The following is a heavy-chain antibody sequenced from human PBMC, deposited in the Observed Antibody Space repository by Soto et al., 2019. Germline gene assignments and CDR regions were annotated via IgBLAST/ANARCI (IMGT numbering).Heavy chain of an antibody. V-gene: IGHV3-48*02. CDR3: AREVRDTAVADFDY. J-gene: IGHJ4*02. CDR2: ISSSISTM. D-gene: IGHD5-18*01. Sequence: EVQLVESGGGLVQPGGSLRLSCAASGFTFSSYSMNWVRQAPGKGLEWLSYISSSISTMHYADSVKGRFTISRDNAKNSLSLPINSLRDEDTAVYYCAREVRDTAVADFDYWGQGTLVTVSS. CDR1: GFTFSSYS.